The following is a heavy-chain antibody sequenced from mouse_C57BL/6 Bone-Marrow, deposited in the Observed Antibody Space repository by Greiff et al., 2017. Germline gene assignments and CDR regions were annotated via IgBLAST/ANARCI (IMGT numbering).Heavy chain of an antibody. J-gene: IGHJ1*03. V-gene: IGHV5-6*01. CDR1: GFTFSSYG. CDR3: ASLHYYGNWYFDV. D-gene: IGHD1-1*01. CDR2: ISSGGSYT. Sequence: EVKLVESGGDLVKPGGSLKLSCAASGFTFSSYGMSWVRQTPDKRLEWVATISSGGSYTYYPDSVKGRFTISRDNAKNTLYLQMSSLKSEDTAMYYCASLHYYGNWYFDVWGTGTTVTVSS.